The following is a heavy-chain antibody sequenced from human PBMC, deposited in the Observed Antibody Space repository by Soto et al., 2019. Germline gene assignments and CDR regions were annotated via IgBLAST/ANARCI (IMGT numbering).Heavy chain of an antibody. J-gene: IGHJ5*02. V-gene: IGHV1-69*02. Sequence: QVQLVQSGAEVKKPGSSVKVSCKASGGTFSSYTISWVRQAPGQGLEWMGRIVPILGIANYAQKFQGRVTITADKSTSTAYMELSSLRSEDTAVYYCAMGGGYDDWFDPWGQGTLVTVSS. CDR3: AMGGGYDDWFDP. D-gene: IGHD5-12*01. CDR2: IVPILGIA. CDR1: GGTFSSYT.